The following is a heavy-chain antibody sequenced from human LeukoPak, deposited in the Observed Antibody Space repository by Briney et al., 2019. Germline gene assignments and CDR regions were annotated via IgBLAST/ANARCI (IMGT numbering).Heavy chain of an antibody. Sequence: PGGSLRLSCAASGFIFSDYIMIWVRQAPGKGLEWVSYISSSGSTIYYADSVKGRFTISRDNAKNSLYLQMNSLRAEDTAVYYCARDPRSRSGWRTARRLDVWGKGTTVTISS. J-gene: IGHJ6*04. CDR3: ARDPRSRSGWRTARRLDV. D-gene: IGHD6-19*01. CDR2: ISSSGSTI. V-gene: IGHV3-11*01. CDR1: GFIFSDYI.